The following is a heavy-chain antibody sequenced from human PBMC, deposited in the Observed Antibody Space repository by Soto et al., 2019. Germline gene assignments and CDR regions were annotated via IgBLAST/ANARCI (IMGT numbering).Heavy chain of an antibody. CDR1: GGSFSGYY. V-gene: IGHV4-34*01. Sequence: ASQTLSLTCAVYGGSFSGYYWSWIRQPPGKGLEWIGEINHSGSTNYNPSLKSRVTISVDTSKNQFSLKLSSVTAADTAVYYCARGPTLYYYGSGSYYNRMAFDIWGQGTMVTVSS. J-gene: IGHJ3*02. D-gene: IGHD3-10*01. CDR3: ARGPTLYYYGSGSYYNRMAFDI. CDR2: INHSGST.